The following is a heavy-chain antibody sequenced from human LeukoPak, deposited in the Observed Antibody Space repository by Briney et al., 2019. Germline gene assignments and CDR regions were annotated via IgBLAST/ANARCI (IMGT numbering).Heavy chain of an antibody. Sequence: ASVKVSCKASGYTFTSYDINWVRQATGQGLEWMGWMNPNSGNTGYAQKFQGRVTITRNTSISTAYMELSSLRSEDTAVYYCARGRRGIVVVPAAKRYYYYYMDVWGKGTTVTVSS. CDR1: GYTFTSYD. CDR2: MNPNSGNT. J-gene: IGHJ6*03. V-gene: IGHV1-8*03. CDR3: ARGRRGIVVVPAAKRYYYYYMDV. D-gene: IGHD2-2*01.